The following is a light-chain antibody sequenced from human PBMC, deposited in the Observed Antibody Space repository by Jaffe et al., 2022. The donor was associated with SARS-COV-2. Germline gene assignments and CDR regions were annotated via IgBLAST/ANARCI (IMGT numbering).Light chain of an antibody. J-gene: IGLJ3*02. CDR2: DVT. Sequence: QSALTQPASVSGSPGQSITISCTGTGSDVGGYNHVSWLQQHPGKAPKLMIYDVTYRPSGVSNRFSGSKSGNTASLTISGLQAEDEADYYCSSYTSSTTTVFGGGTRLTVL. V-gene: IGLV2-14*03. CDR3: SSYTSSTTTV. CDR1: GSDVGGYNH.